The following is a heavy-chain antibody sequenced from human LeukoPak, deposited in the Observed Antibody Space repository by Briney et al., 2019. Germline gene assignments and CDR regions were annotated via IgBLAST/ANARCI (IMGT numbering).Heavy chain of an antibody. CDR2: INHSGST. CDR3: ASRMDDAFDI. CDR1: GGSFSGYY. J-gene: IGHJ3*02. V-gene: IGHV4-34*01. Sequence: SETLSLTCAVYGGSFSGYYWSWIRQPPGKGLEWIGEINHSGSTNYNPSLKSRVTISVDTSKNQFSLKLSSVTAADTAVYYCASRMDDAFDIWGQGTMVTVSS. D-gene: IGHD1-14*01.